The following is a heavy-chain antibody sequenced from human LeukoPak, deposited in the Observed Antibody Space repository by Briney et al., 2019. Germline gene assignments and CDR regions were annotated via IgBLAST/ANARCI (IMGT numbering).Heavy chain of an antibody. Sequence: SETLSLTCTVSGYSISSGYYWGWIRQPPGKGLEWIGTIFHRGSTYYSPTLKSPVTIAVATTTNQFSLKLSSVTAADTAVYYCARDRPYNYFAYWGQGTLVTVS. CDR3: ARDRPYNYFAY. J-gene: IGHJ4*02. D-gene: IGHD3-16*01. CDR1: GYSISSGYY. V-gene: IGHV4-38-2*02. CDR2: IFHRGST.